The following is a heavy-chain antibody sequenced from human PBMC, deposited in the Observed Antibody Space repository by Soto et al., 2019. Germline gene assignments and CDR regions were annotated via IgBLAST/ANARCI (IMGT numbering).Heavy chain of an antibody. V-gene: IGHV1-8*01. J-gene: IGHJ6*01. Sequence: PSVKVSCKTSGYTFTSYDINWVRQAPGQGIEWVGWMNTNSDDTRSAQKFRGRLTLTRDKSMRAVYMKLSNLRPDDSAVYYCAREWSAAGHFYGMDVWGQGTTVTVHS. D-gene: IGHD6-13*01. CDR2: MNTNSDDT. CDR1: GYTFTSYD. CDR3: AREWSAAGHFYGMDV.